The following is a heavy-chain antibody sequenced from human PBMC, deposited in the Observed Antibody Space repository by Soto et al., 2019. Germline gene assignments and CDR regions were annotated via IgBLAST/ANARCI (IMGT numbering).Heavy chain of an antibody. V-gene: IGHV1-8*01. D-gene: IGHD5-18*01. CDR2: MNPNSGNT. Sequence: ASVKVSCKASGYTFTSYDINWVRQATGQGLEWMGWMNPNSGNTGYAQKFQGRVTMTRNTSISTAYMELSSLRTEDTAVYYCARVLVDTAMTYFDYWGQGTLVTVSS. J-gene: IGHJ4*02. CDR3: ARVLVDTAMTYFDY. CDR1: GYTFTSYD.